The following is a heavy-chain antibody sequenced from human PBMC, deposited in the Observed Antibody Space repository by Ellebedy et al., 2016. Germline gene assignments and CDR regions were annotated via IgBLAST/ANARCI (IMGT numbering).Heavy chain of an antibody. CDR1: GFLFSGYW. D-gene: IGHD3-9*01. CDR3: AYDILTGYYLGPDY. J-gene: IGHJ4*02. CDR2: ISGSGGST. Sequence: GGSLRLSCAGSGFLFSGYWMSWVRQAPGKGLEWVSAISGSGGSTYYADSVKGRFTISRDNSKNTLYLQMNSLRAEDTAVYYCAYDILTGYYLGPDYWGQGTLVTVSS. V-gene: IGHV3-23*01.